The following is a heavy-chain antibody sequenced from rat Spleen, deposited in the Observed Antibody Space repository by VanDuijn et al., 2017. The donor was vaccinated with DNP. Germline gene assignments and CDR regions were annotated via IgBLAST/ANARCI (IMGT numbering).Heavy chain of an antibody. V-gene: IGHV5-31*01. D-gene: IGHD1-4*01. CDR1: GFTFSYYW. Sequence: EVQLVESGGGLVQPGRSLRLSCAASGFTFSYYWMAWIRQVPGKGLEWIASITGGSGITSYPDSVQGRFTISRDDAKNTLSLQMDSLRSEDTATYYCATSPGPNWFAYWGQGTLVTVSS. CDR3: ATSPGPNWFAY. CDR2: ITGGSGIT. J-gene: IGHJ3*01.